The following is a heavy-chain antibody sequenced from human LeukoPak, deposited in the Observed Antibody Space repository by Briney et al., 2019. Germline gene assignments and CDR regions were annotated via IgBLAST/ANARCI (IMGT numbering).Heavy chain of an antibody. Sequence: SEALTLTCSVSGGSISRYYARCLRQPRGKGVEWSEYIYYGGSTNYNPSLKSRVTISVDTSKNQCSLKLSSVTAADTAAYYCARVRWGSGWPDYYFDYWGKGTRVTVSS. J-gene: IGHJ4*02. CDR1: GGSISRYY. CDR3: ARVRWGSGWPDYYFDY. CDR2: IYYGGST. D-gene: IGHD6-19*01. V-gene: IGHV4-59*01.